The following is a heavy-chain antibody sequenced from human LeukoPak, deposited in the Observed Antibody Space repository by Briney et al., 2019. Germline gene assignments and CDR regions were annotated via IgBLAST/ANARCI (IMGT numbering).Heavy chain of an antibody. CDR3: VKGAHIVVVTAPFDY. Sequence: GGSLRLSCAASGFTFTSYSMNWVRQAPGKGLEWVSTISGSGGSTYYADSVKGRFTISRDNSKNTLYLQMSSLRAEDTAVYYCVKGAHIVVVTAPFDYWGQGTLVTVSS. CDR1: GFTFTSYS. V-gene: IGHV3-23*01. CDR2: ISGSGGST. J-gene: IGHJ4*02. D-gene: IGHD2-21*02.